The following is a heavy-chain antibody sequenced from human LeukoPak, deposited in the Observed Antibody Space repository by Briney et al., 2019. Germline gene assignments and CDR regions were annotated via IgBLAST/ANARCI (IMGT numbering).Heavy chain of an antibody. J-gene: IGHJ4*01. D-gene: IGHD4/OR15-4a*01. CDR1: GYTFTSYW. Sequence: GESLKISCKGSGYTFTSYWIGWVRQMPGKGLEWMGIIYPEDSDTRYSPSFEGQVTISADMSINTAFLQWNCLKASDTAMYYCARSEYGAYFEYWGHGTLVTVSS. CDR3: ARSEYGAYFEY. V-gene: IGHV5-51*01. CDR2: IYPEDSDT.